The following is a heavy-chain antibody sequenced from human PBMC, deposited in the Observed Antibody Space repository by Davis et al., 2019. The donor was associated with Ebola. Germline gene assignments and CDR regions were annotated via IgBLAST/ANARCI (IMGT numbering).Heavy chain of an antibody. Sequence: SVKVSCKASGGTFSSYTISWVRQAPGQGLEWMGRIIPILGIANYAQKFQGRVTITADKSTSTAYMELSSLRSEDTAVYYCAATGSPATVTEYYFDYWGQGTLVTVSS. CDR2: IIPILGIA. CDR3: AATGSPATVTEYYFDY. CDR1: GGTFSSYT. J-gene: IGHJ4*02. V-gene: IGHV1-69*02. D-gene: IGHD4-17*01.